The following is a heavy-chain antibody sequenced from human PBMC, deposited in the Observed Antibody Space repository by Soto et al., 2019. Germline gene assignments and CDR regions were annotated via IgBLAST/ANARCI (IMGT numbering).Heavy chain of an antibody. CDR3: ARDRSGYYHFDN. D-gene: IGHD3-3*01. CDR2: FYSSGST. Sequence: SETLSLTCTVSGGSLSNTYWTWIRQPAGKGLEWIGRFYSSGSTNSNPSLQSRVTMSVDTSKNQFSLKLASVTAADTAVYYCARDRSGYYHFDNWGQGTLVTVSS. CDR1: GGSLSNTY. V-gene: IGHV4-4*07. J-gene: IGHJ4*02.